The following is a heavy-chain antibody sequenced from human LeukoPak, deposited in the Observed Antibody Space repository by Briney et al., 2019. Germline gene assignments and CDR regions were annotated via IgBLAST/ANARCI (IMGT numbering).Heavy chain of an antibody. CDR2: ISAYNGDT. V-gene: IGHV1-18*01. J-gene: IGHJ4*02. Sequence: ASVKVSCKASGYAFTSYSITWVRQAPGQGLEWMGWISAYNGDTNYEQKLQGRVIMTTDTSTTTAYMELRSLRSDDTAVYYCARSWATGGYGDLVYWGQGTLVTVSS. CDR1: GYAFTSYS. CDR3: ARSWATGGYGDLVY. D-gene: IGHD4-17*01.